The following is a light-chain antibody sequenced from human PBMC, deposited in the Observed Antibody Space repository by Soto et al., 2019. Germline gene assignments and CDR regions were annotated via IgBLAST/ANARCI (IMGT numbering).Light chain of an antibody. J-gene: IGKJ4*01. CDR2: DAS. CDR1: RTVGKDY. CDR3: QQYAYSPLN. V-gene: IGKV3-20*01. Sequence: EIVLTQSPGTLSLSPGERATLSCRASRTVGKDYQAWFQQRPGQAPNLLIHDASSRATGIPDRFSGSGSGTDFTLTITRLEPEDSAMYYCQQYAYSPLNFGGGTKV.